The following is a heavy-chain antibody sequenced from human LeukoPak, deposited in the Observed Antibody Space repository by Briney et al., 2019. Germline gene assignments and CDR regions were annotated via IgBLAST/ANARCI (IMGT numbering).Heavy chain of an antibody. D-gene: IGHD4-17*01. V-gene: IGHV4-39*01. Sequence: PSETLSLTCTVSGGSISSSSYYWGWIRQPPGKGLEWIGSIYYSGSTYYNPSLKSRVTISVDTSKNQFSLKLSSVTAADTAVYYCARHYGGYGDYNPDFDYWGQGTLVTVSS. CDR2: IYYSGST. CDR3: ARHYGGYGDYNPDFDY. J-gene: IGHJ4*02. CDR1: GGSISSSSYY.